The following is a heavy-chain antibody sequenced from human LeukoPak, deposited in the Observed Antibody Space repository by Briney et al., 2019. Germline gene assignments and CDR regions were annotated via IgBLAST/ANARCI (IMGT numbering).Heavy chain of an antibody. CDR3: ARDSSYYDFWSTYYRNGAFDI. D-gene: IGHD3-3*01. V-gene: IGHV3-11*04. CDR1: GFTFSDYY. Sequence: RPGGSLRLSCAASGFTFSDYYMSWIRQAPGKGLEWVSYISSSGSTIYYADSVKGRFTISRNNAKNSLYLQMNSLRAEDTAVYYCARDSSYYDFWSTYYRNGAFDIWGQGTMVTVSS. CDR2: ISSSGSTI. J-gene: IGHJ3*02.